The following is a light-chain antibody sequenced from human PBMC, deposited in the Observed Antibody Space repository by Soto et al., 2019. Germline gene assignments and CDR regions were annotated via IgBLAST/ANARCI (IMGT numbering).Light chain of an antibody. J-gene: IGKJ4*01. Sequence: DIQMTQSPSTLSASVGDRVTITCRASESFSSWLAWYQQKPGKAPKLLIYKASSLESGVPSRFSGSGSGTEFSLTISSLQPDDFATYYCQQYSSYPLTFGGGTKVEIK. CDR2: KAS. V-gene: IGKV1-5*03. CDR1: ESFSSW. CDR3: QQYSSYPLT.